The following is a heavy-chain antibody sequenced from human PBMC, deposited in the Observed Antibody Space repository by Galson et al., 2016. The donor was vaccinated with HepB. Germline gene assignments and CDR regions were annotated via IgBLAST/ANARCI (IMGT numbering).Heavy chain of an antibody. CDR1: GYTFTSYY. D-gene: IGHD3/OR15-3a*01. Sequence: SVKVSCKASGYTFTSYYLHWVRQAPGQGLEWMGIINPSGGSTSYAQKFQGRVTMTRDTSTSTVYMELSSLRSEDTAVYYCARDFLGWHYTFDIWGQGTMVTVSS. CDR3: ARDFLGWHYTFDI. CDR2: INPSGGST. J-gene: IGHJ3*02. V-gene: IGHV1-46*01.